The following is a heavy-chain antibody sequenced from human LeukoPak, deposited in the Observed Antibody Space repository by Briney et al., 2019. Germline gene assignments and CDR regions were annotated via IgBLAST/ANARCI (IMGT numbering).Heavy chain of an antibody. CDR1: GYTLTELS. CDR2: FDLEDGET. Sequence: ASVKVSCMVSGYTLTELSMHWVRPAPGKGVEWMGGFDLEDGETFYAQKFQGRVTMNEDTSTDTAYMELSSLRSKDTAVYYCATFSGRRDAFDIWGQGTMVTVSS. J-gene: IGHJ3*02. D-gene: IGHD6-19*01. CDR3: ATFSGRRDAFDI. V-gene: IGHV1-24*01.